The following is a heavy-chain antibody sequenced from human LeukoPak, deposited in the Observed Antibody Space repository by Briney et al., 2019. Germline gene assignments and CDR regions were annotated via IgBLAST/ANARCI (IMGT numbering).Heavy chain of an antibody. J-gene: IGHJ4*02. CDR2: ISNSGDST. CDR1: GFTFSGYV. V-gene: IGHV3-23*01. Sequence: PGGSLRLSCVASGFTFSGYVMTWVRQAPGKGLEWVSGISNSGDSTYYADSVKGRFTISRDNSKNTLYLEMNSLRAEATAVYYCAKLLVGVAGAGNLDYWGQGTLVTVSS. CDR3: AKLLVGVAGAGNLDY. D-gene: IGHD6-13*01.